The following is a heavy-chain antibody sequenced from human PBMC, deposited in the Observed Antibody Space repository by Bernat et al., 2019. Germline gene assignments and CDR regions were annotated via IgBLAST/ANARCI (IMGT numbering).Heavy chain of an antibody. D-gene: IGHD2-2*02. CDR3: AREYLNCSSTSCYKKWNWFDP. Sequence: QVQLVQCGAEVKKPGASVKVSCKASGYTFTGYYMHWVRQAPGQGLEWMGWINPNSGGTNYAQKFQGWVTMTRDTSISTAYMELSRLRSDDTAVYYCAREYLNCSSTSCYKKWNWFDPWGQGTLVTVSS. J-gene: IGHJ5*02. V-gene: IGHV1-2*04. CDR2: INPNSGGT. CDR1: GYTFTGYY.